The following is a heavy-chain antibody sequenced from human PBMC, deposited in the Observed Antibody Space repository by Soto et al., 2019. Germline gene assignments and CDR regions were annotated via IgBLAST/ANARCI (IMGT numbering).Heavy chain of an antibody. J-gene: IGHJ4*02. CDR2: IIPIFGTA. CDR1: GGTFSSYA. D-gene: IGHD6-13*01. CDR3: ARSRGKDWSSSWAYFDY. Sequence: QVQLVQSGAEVKKPGSSVKVSCKASGGTFSSYAISWVRQAPGQGLGWMGGIIPIFGTANYAQKFQGRVTITADESTSTAYMELSSLRSEDTAVYYCARSRGKDWSSSWAYFDYWGQGTLVTVSS. V-gene: IGHV1-69*01.